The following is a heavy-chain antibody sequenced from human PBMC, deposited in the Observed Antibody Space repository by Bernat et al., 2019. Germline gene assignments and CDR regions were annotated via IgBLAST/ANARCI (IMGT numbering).Heavy chain of an antibody. J-gene: IGHJ2*01. Sequence: QVQLVESGGGVVQPGRSLRLSCAASGFTFSNFGMHWVRQPPGKGLEWVAIIWDDGSNKYYADSVKGRFTISRDNSRNTVYLQMNSLRAEDTAVYYCSGHVGSCGGVSCSDWYIDVWGHGTLVTVSS. CDR2: IWDDGSNK. CDR3: SGHVGSCGGVSCSDWYIDV. V-gene: IGHV3-33*01. D-gene: IGHD2-21*01. CDR1: GFTFSNFG.